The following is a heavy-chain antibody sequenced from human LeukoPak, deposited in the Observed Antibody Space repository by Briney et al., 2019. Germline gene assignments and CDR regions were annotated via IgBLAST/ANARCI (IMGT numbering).Heavy chain of an antibody. CDR1: GYTLTELS. V-gene: IGHV1-24*01. CDR2: FDPEDGET. D-gene: IGHD3-10*01. J-gene: IGHJ5*02. Sequence: AASVKVSCKVSGYTLTELSMHWVRQAPGKGLEWMGGFDPEDGETIYAQKFQGRVTMTEDTSTDTAYMELSSQRSEDTAVYYCATGPRKDYYGSGSYYNWFDPWGQGTLVTVSS. CDR3: ATGPRKDYYGSGSYYNWFDP.